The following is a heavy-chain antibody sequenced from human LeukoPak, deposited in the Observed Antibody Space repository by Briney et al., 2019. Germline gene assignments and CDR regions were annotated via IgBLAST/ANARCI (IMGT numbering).Heavy chain of an antibody. V-gene: IGHV3-30-3*01. CDR3: ARDQLSYGSGSYYLFDP. CDR2: ISYDGSNK. Sequence: GGSLRLSCAASGFTFSSYAMHWVRQAPGKGLEWVAVISYDGSNKYYADSVKGRSTISRDNSKNTLYLQMNSLRAEDTAVYYCARDQLSYGSGSYYLFDPWGQGTLVTVSS. D-gene: IGHD3-10*01. J-gene: IGHJ5*02. CDR1: GFTFSSYA.